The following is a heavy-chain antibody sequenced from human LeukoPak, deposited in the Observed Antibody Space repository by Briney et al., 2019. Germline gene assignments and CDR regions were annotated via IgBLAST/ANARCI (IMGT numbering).Heavy chain of an antibody. V-gene: IGHV3-48*02. CDR1: GFTLSTYT. J-gene: IGHJ3*02. CDR2: ISSSSSTI. Sequence: GGSLRLSCAASGFTLSTYTVNWVRQAPGKGLQWFSYISSSSSTIYYAYSVKGRFTISRDNAKNSLYLQMNSLRDEDTAVYYCARDYSSSSGRAFDIWGQGTMVTVSS. CDR3: ARDYSSSSGRAFDI. D-gene: IGHD6-6*01.